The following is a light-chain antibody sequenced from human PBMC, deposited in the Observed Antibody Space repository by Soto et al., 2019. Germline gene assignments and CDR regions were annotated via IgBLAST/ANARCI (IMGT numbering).Light chain of an antibody. CDR3: QQYGGSPPIT. Sequence: EIVLTQSPGTLSLSPGDTATLSCRASQSVYSTYLAWYQHKVGQAPRLLIYGSSTRATGIPDRFSGSGSGTDFTLTIRRLEPEDFAVYYCQQYGGSPPITFGQGTRLEIK. V-gene: IGKV3-20*01. CDR1: QSVYSTY. CDR2: GSS. J-gene: IGKJ5*01.